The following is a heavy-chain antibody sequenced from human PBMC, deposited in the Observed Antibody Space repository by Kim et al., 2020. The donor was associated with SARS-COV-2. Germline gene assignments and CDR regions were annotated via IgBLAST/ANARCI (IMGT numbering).Heavy chain of an antibody. CDR3: TAVLWFGSEDFDY. V-gene: IGHV3-15*01. D-gene: IGHD3-10*01. J-gene: IGHJ4*02. Sequence: AAPVKGRFTISRDDSKNTLYLQMNSLKTEDTAVYYCTAVLWFGSEDFDYWSQGTLVTVSS.